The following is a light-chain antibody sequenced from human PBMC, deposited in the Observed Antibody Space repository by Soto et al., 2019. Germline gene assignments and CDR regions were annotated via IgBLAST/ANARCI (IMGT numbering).Light chain of an antibody. CDR1: EDISTS. V-gene: IGKV1-9*01. Sequence: DIQLTQSPSFLSASVGDTVTITCRASEDISTSLAWYQQKPRMAPKLLIYSASTLHSGVPSRFSGSGSGTEFTLTTTSLEPADFATYYCQQFNCYHCTFGGGTNVHIK. J-gene: IGKJ4*01. CDR2: SAS. CDR3: QQFNCYHCT.